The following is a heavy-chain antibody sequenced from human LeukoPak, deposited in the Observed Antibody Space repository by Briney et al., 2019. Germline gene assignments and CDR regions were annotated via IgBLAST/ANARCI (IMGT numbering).Heavy chain of an antibody. D-gene: IGHD3-22*01. CDR2: LSGSGGAT. Sequence: GGSLRLSCAASGFTFSSYGMSWVRQAPGKGLEWVSALSGSGGATYSADSVKGRFTISRDNSKNTLYLQMNNLRAEDTAVYYCAKDSSGYLSWFDPWGQGTLVTVSS. CDR1: GFTFSSYG. J-gene: IGHJ5*02. V-gene: IGHV3-23*01. CDR3: AKDSSGYLSWFDP.